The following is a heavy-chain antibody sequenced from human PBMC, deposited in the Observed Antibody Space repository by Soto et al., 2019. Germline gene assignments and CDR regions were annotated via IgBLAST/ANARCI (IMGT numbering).Heavy chain of an antibody. D-gene: IGHD1-1*01. CDR3: ARRYGDNLDY. J-gene: IGHJ4*02. Sequence: ETLSLTCTVSGGSNSSYYWSWIRQPPGKGLEWIGYIYYSGSTNYNPSLKSRVTISVDTSKNQFSLKLSSVTAADTAVYYCARRYGDNLDYWGQGTLVTVSS. CDR2: IYYSGST. CDR1: GGSNSSYY. V-gene: IGHV4-59*08.